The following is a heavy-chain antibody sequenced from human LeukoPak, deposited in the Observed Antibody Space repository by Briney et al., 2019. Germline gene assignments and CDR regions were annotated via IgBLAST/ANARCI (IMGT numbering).Heavy chain of an antibody. CDR2: IIPIFGTA. CDR1: GGTFSSYA. CDR3: ARAPYSYGLLDLNATPFDY. Sequence: ASVKVSCKASGGTFSSYAISWVRQAPGQGPEWMGGIIPIFGTANYAQKFQGRVTITADESTSTAYMELSSLRSEDTAVYYCARAPYSYGLLDLNATPFDYWGQGTLVTVSS. V-gene: IGHV1-69*13. D-gene: IGHD5-18*01. J-gene: IGHJ4*02.